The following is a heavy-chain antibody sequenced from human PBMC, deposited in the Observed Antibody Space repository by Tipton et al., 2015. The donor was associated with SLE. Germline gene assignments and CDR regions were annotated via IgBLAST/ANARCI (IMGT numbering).Heavy chain of an antibody. CDR1: GGPISSGDYY. J-gene: IGHJ6*03. CDR2: IYYSGST. D-gene: IGHD5-12*01. CDR3: ARAERGYSGYDSWYYYYYMDV. Sequence: TLSLTCTVSGGPISSGDYYWSWIRQPPGKGLEWIGYIYYSGSTYYNPSLKSRVTISVDTSKNQFSLKLSSVTAADTAVYYCARAERGYSGYDSWYYYYYMDVWGKGTTVTVSS. V-gene: IGHV4-30-4*01.